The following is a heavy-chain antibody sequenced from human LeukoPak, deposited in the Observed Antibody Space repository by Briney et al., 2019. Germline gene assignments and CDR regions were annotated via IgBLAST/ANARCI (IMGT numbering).Heavy chain of an antibody. D-gene: IGHD2-15*01. V-gene: IGHV3-9*01. Sequence: GRSLRLSCAASGFTFDDYSIHWVRQAPEKGLEWVSGISWNSGSICYADSVKGRFTISRDNDKNSLYLQMNSLRAEDTALYYCAKARGSRYCSGGSCYGYFDYWGQGTLVTVS. J-gene: IGHJ4*02. CDR3: AKARGSRYCSGGSCYGYFDY. CDR2: ISWNSGSI. CDR1: GFTFDDYS.